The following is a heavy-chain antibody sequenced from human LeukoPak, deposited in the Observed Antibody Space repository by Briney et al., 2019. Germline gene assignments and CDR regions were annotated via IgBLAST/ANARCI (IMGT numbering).Heavy chain of an antibody. D-gene: IGHD6-6*01. CDR2: ITYDGRNK. J-gene: IGHJ2*01. Sequence: GGSLRLSCAASGFSFAGYGMHWVRQAPGRGLEWVAVITYDGRNKYYADSVKGRFTISRDNAKNSLYLQMNSLRVEDTAVYYCARGALSNWYFDVWGRGTLVTVSS. CDR3: ARGALSNWYFDV. CDR1: GFSFAGYG. V-gene: IGHV3-30*03.